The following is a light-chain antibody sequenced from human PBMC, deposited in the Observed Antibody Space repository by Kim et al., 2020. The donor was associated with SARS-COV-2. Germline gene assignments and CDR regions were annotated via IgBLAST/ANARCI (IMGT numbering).Light chain of an antibody. CDR1: SANIGESYD. CDR3: QSYDSSLSGSV. J-gene: IGLJ2*01. CDR2: GNR. Sequence: RGTHPWPGGSANIGESYDVPWDQKPPGTAPKPPLLGNRNRPPGVPDRFPGPKAGTPASLANTGLQAEDEADYYCQSYDSSLSGSVFGGGTQLTVL. V-gene: IGLV1-40*01.